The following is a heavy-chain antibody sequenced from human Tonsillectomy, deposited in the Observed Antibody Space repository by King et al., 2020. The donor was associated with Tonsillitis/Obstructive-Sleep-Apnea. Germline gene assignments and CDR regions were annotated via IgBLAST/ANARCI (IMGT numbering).Heavy chain of an antibody. V-gene: IGHV4-61*01. J-gene: IGHJ5*02. CDR2: IYYSGST. Sequence: VQLQESGPGLVKPSETLSLTCTVSGGSVSSGSYYWSWIRQPPGKGLEWIGYIYYSGSTNYNPSLKSRVTISVDTSKNQFSLKLSSVTAADTAVYYCAREGRIAARPGFHWFDPWCQGTLVTVSS. CDR1: GGSVSSGSYY. CDR3: AREGRIAARPGFHWFDP. D-gene: IGHD6-6*01.